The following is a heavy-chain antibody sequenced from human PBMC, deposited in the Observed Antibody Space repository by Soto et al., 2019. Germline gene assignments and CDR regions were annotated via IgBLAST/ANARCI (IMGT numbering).Heavy chain of an antibody. V-gene: IGHV4-30-4*01. CDR2: IYYSGST. CDR1: GGSISSGDYY. D-gene: IGHD5-12*01. CDR3: ARGSKDGYNWNWFDP. Sequence: QVQLQESGPGLVKPSQTLSLTCTVSGGSISSGDYYWSWIRQPPGKGLEWIGYIYYSGSTYYNPSFKSRGMISVVAGKNQFSLKLSSVTAADTAVYYCARGSKDGYNWNWFDPWGQGTLVTVSS. J-gene: IGHJ5*02.